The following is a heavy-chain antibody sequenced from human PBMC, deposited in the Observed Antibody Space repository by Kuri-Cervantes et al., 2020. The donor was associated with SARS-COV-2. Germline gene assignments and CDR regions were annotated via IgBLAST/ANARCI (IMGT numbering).Heavy chain of an antibody. CDR1: GYSISSGYY. J-gene: IGHJ3*02. CDR3: ARDGGTSIAAAGMEYAFDI. Sequence: SETLSLTCTVSGYSISSGYYWGWIRQPPGKGLEWIGRIYTSGSTNYNPSLKSRVTMSVDTSKNQFSLKLSSVTAADTAVYYCARDGGTSIAAAGMEYAFDIWGQGTMVTVSS. CDR2: IYTSGST. D-gene: IGHD6-13*01. V-gene: IGHV4-38-2*02.